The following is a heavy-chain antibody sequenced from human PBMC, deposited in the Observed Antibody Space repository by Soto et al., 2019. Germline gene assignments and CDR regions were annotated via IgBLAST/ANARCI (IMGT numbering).Heavy chain of an antibody. Sequence: SVKVSCKASGGTFSSYTISWVRQAPGQGLEWMGRIIPILGIANYAQKFQGRVTITADKSTSTAYMELSSLRSEDTAVYYCARDPPYYDILTGSKNWFDPWGQGTLVTVSS. V-gene: IGHV1-69*04. CDR2: IIPILGIA. CDR1: GGTFSSYT. D-gene: IGHD3-9*01. J-gene: IGHJ5*02. CDR3: ARDPPYYDILTGSKNWFDP.